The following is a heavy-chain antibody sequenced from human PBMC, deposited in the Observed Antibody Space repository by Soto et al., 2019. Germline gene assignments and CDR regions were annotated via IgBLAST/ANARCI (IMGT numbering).Heavy chain of an antibody. J-gene: IGHJ6*02. Sequence: GGSLRLSCAASGFTFSSYGMHWVRQAPGKGLEWVAVIWYDGSNKYYADSVNGRFTISRDNSKNTLYLQMNSLRAEDTAVYYCARDPDTVKVYYGSGSPFGYYYYYGMDVWGQGTTVTVSS. CDR1: GFTFSSYG. CDR3: ARDPDTVKVYYGSGSPFGYYYYYGMDV. D-gene: IGHD3-10*01. CDR2: IWYDGSNK. V-gene: IGHV3-33*01.